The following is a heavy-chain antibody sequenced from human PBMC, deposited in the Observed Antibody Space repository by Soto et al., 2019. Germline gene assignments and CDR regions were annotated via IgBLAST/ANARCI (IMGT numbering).Heavy chain of an antibody. Sequence: SGPTLVNPTQTLTLTGTFSGFSFSTSGMCVSWIRQPPGKALEWLALIDWDDDKYYSTSLRTRLTISKDTSKNQVVLTMTNMDPVDTATYYCARTKLYDILPGYYTPHNWFDPWGQGTLVTVSS. CDR3: ARTKLYDILPGYYTPHNWFDP. D-gene: IGHD3-9*01. CDR2: IDWDDDK. J-gene: IGHJ5*02. V-gene: IGHV2-70*01. CDR1: GFSFSTSGMC.